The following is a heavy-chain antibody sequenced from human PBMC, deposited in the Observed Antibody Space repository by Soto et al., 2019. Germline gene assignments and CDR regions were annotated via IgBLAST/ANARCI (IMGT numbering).Heavy chain of an antibody. CDR2: IYYSGST. CDR1: GGSVSSYY. Sequence: SETLSLTCTVSGGSVSSYYWSWIRQPPGKGLEWIGYIYYSGSTNYNPSLKSRVTISVDTSKNQFSLKLSSVTAADTAVYYCAGSITIFGVVMTRDVFDIWGQGTMVTVSS. CDR3: AGSITIFGVVMTRDVFDI. D-gene: IGHD3-3*01. V-gene: IGHV4-59*02. J-gene: IGHJ3*02.